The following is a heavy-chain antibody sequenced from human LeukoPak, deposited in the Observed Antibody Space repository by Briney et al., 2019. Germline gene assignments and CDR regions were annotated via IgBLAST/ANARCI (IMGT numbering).Heavy chain of an antibody. CDR3: ARRSFFAARPGYFDY. Sequence: GESLKISCKGSGYSFTSYWIAWVRQMPGKGLEWMGIIYPGDSDTIYSPSFQGQVTISADKSISTAYLQWSSLKASDTAMYYCARRSFFAARPGYFDYWGQGTLDTASS. V-gene: IGHV5-51*01. J-gene: IGHJ4*02. CDR1: GYSFTSYW. D-gene: IGHD6-6*01. CDR2: IYPGDSDT.